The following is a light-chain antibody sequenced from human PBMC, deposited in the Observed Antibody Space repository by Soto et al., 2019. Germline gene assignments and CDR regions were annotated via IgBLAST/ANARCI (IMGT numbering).Light chain of an antibody. CDR2: DTS. CDR3: LLSYSGAGGV. Sequence: QAVVTQEPSLTVSPGRTVTLTGGSSTGAVTSGHYPYWFQKKPGQAPRTLIYDTSNKHSWTPARFSGSLLGGKAALTLSGAQPEDEAEYYCLLSYSGAGGVFGGGTKLTVL. J-gene: IGLJ2*01. CDR1: TGAVTSGHY. V-gene: IGLV7-46*01.